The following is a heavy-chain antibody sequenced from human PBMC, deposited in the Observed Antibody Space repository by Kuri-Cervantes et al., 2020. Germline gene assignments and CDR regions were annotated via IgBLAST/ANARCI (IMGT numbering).Heavy chain of an antibody. D-gene: IGHD3-10*01. Sequence: GESLKISCQGSGFTFSSYWMSWVRQAPGKGLEWVSGISGSGGSTYYADSVKGRVTISRDNSKNTLSLQMSSLRAEDTAVYHCARDSYGSGSYPRDWGQGTLVTVSS. CDR1: GFTFSSYW. J-gene: IGHJ4*02. V-gene: IGHV3-23*01. CDR3: ARDSYGSGSYPRD. CDR2: ISGSGGST.